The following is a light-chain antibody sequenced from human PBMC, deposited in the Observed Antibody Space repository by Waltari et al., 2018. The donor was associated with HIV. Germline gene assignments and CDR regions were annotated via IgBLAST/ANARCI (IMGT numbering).Light chain of an antibody. V-gene: IGLV1-47*01. CDR2: RNN. CDR1: SSNLGNNY. J-gene: IGLJ2*01. Sequence: QSVLTQTPSASGPPGPRVTISCSGSSSNLGNNYVYWYQQPPGPDPKLLMYRNNQRPSGVPDRFSGSKSGTSASLAISGLRSEDEADYYCAAWEDSLSVVVFGGGTKLTVL. CDR3: AAWEDSLSVVV.